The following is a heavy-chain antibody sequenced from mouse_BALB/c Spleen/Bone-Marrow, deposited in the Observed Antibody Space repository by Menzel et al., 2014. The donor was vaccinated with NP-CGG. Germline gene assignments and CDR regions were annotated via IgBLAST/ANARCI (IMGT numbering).Heavy chain of an antibody. CDR2: IDPANGDT. J-gene: IGHJ1*01. Sequence: VQLQQSGAELVKPGASVKVSCTASGFNIKDTYMHWVKQRPEQGLEWIGRIDPANGDTKYDPKFQGKATITADTSSNTAYLQLSSLTSEDTAVYYCARLGYRYGYWFFDVWGAGTTVTVSS. CDR1: GFNIKDTY. D-gene: IGHD2-14*01. V-gene: IGHV14-3*02. CDR3: ARLGYRYGYWFFDV.